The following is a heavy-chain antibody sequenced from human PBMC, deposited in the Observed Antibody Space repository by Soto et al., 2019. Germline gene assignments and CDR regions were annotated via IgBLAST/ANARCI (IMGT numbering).Heavy chain of an antibody. Sequence: GGSLRLCCATSGLTFSNYAMSWVRQAPGGGLEWVSSMSGSSSTTYYADSVRGRFTISRDRSKNTLYLQMSSLRAEDKALYYCAKNQERELPRVIDFWGQGTLVTVSS. CDR1: GLTFSNYA. CDR2: MSGSSSTT. D-gene: IGHD1-7*01. CDR3: AKNQERELPRVIDF. V-gene: IGHV3-23*01. J-gene: IGHJ4*02.